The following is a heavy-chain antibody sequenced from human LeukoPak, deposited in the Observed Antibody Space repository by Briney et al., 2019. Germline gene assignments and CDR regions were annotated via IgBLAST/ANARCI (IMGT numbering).Heavy chain of an antibody. Sequence: GSLRLSCAASGFTFSDYHMGWIRQAPGKGLEWVSYMSNSGTTVYHADSVKGRFTISRDNAKKSLYLQMNSLRAEDTAVYYCATRGTYHDYWGQGTLVTVSS. J-gene: IGHJ4*02. CDR3: ATRGTYHDY. CDR1: GFTFSDYH. V-gene: IGHV3-11*01. CDR2: MSNSGTTV. D-gene: IGHD3-16*02.